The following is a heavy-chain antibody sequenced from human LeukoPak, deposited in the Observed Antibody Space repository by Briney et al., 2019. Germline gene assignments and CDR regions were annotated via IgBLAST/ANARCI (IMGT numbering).Heavy chain of an antibody. CDR2: FDPEDGET. J-gene: IGHJ4*02. CDR1: GYTLTELS. V-gene: IGHV1-24*01. D-gene: IGHD3-22*01. CDR3: ATAKYYYDSSGYYFSDY. Sequence: SVKVSCKVSGYTLTELSMHWVRQAPGKGLEWMGGFDPEDGETIYAQKFQGRVTMTEDTSTDTAYMELSSLRSEDTAVYYCATAKYYYDSSGYYFSDYWGQGTLVTVSP.